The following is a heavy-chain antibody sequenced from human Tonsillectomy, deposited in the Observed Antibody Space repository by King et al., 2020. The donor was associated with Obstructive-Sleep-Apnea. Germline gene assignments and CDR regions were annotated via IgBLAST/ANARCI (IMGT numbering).Heavy chain of an antibody. D-gene: IGHD6-19*01. CDR2: ISSSSSYI. CDR3: ARDQEQWLSLFDY. V-gene: IGHV3-21*01. Sequence: VQLVESGGGLVKPGGSLRLSCAASGFTFSSYSMNWVRQAPGKGLEWVSSISSSSSYIYYADSVKGRFTISRDNAKNSLYLQMNSLRAEDTAVYYCARDQEQWLSLFDYWGQGTLVTVSS. CDR1: GFTFSSYS. J-gene: IGHJ4*02.